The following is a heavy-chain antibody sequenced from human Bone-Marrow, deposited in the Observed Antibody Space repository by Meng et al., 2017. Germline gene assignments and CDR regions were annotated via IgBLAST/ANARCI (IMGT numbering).Heavy chain of an antibody. D-gene: IGHD1-26*01. Sequence: GGSLRLSCAASGFTFSNAWMNWVRQAPGKGLEWVGHIKSKTDGETTDYAAPVKGRFTMSRDDSKNTLYLQMNSLKTEDTAVYYCARDSGSYYFSYWGQGTLVTVSS. V-gene: IGHV3-15*01. CDR3: ARDSGSYYFSY. CDR2: IKSKTDGETT. J-gene: IGHJ4*02. CDR1: GFTFSNAW.